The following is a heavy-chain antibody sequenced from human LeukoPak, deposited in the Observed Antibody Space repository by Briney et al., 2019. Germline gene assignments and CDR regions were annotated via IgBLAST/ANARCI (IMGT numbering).Heavy chain of an antibody. CDR3: AKDIGDCDRGGY. D-gene: IGHD2-21*01. CDR2: ISGDGGST. J-gene: IGHJ4*02. CDR1: GFTFDDYA. Sequence: GGSLRLSCAASGFTFDDYAMHWVRPAPGKGLEWVSLISGDGGSTYYADSVRGRFTISRDNSKNSLYLQMNSLRTEDAALYYCAKDIGDCDRGGYWGQGTLVTVSS. V-gene: IGHV3-43*02.